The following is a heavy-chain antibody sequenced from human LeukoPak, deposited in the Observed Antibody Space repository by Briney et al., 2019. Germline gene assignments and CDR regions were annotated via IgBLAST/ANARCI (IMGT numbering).Heavy chain of an antibody. J-gene: IGHJ4*02. CDR2: IKRDGSEK. Sequence: GGSLRLSCAASGFIFSSYWMGWVRQAPGKGLEWVANIKRDGSEKYYVDSVKGRFTISRDNAQNSLYLQMNSLRAEDTAVYYCARDKEAAVDFWSGYYPLWGQGTLVTVSS. D-gene: IGHD3-3*01. V-gene: IGHV3-7*01. CDR3: ARDKEAAVDFWSGYYPL. CDR1: GFIFSSYW.